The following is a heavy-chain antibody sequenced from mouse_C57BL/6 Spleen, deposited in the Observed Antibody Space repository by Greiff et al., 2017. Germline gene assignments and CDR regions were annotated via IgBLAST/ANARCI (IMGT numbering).Heavy chain of an antibody. Sequence: EVNVVESGGGLVKPGGSLKLSCAASRFTFSDYGMHWVRQAPEKGLEWVAYISSGSSTIYYADTVKGRFTISRDNAKNTLFLQMTSLRSEDTAMYYCAREDYGSSLYYFDYWGQGTTLTVSS. D-gene: IGHD1-1*01. CDR3: AREDYGSSLYYFDY. CDR1: RFTFSDYG. V-gene: IGHV5-17*01. J-gene: IGHJ2*01. CDR2: ISSGSSTI.